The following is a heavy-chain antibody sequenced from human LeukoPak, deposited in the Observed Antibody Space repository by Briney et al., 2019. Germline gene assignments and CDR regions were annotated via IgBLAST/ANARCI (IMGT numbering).Heavy chain of an antibody. D-gene: IGHD3-10*01. J-gene: IGHJ6*02. Sequence: PGGSLRLSCAASGFTFSSYGMHWVRQAPGKGLEWVAVIWYDGSNKYYADSVKGRFTVSRDNSKNTLYLQMNSLRAEDTAVYYCARDGRGPLGYYGMDVWGQGTTVTVSS. CDR1: GFTFSSYG. CDR3: ARDGRGPLGYYGMDV. CDR2: IWYDGSNK. V-gene: IGHV3-33*01.